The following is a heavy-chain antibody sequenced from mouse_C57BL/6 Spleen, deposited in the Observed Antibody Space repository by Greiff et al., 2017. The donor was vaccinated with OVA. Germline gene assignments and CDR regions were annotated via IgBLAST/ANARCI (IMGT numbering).Heavy chain of an antibody. CDR3: ARRSRQLGAMDY. Sequence: QVQLQQPGAELVRPGTSVKLSCKASGYTFTSYWMHWVKQRPGQGLEWIGVIDPSDSYTNYNQKFKGKATLTVNTSSSTAYMQRSSLTSEDSAVYCCARRSRQLGAMDYWGQGTSVTVSS. J-gene: IGHJ4*01. D-gene: IGHD3-2*01. V-gene: IGHV1-59*01. CDR2: IDPSDSYT. CDR1: GYTFTSYW.